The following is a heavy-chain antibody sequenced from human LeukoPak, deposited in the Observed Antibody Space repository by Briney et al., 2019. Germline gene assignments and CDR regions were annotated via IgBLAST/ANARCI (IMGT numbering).Heavy chain of an antibody. CDR3: AREAPYSSDDY. V-gene: IGHV1-18*01. D-gene: IGHD6-25*01. CDR1: GYTFTIYG. CDR2: ISGYNGNT. J-gene: IGHJ4*02. Sequence: GASVKVSCKASGYTFTIYGISWVRQAPGQGLEWMGWISGYNGNTNYAQKFQGRVTMTTDTSRSTAYMELRSLKSDDTAVYYCAREAPYSSDDYWGQGTPVTVSS.